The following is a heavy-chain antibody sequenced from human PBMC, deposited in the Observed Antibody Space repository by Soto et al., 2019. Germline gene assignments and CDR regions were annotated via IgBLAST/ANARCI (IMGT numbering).Heavy chain of an antibody. CDR2: IIPIFGTA. V-gene: IGHV1-69*12. Sequence: QVQLVQSGAEVKKPGSSVKVSCKASGGTFSSYAISWVRQAPGQGLQWMGGIIPIFGTANYAQKFQGRVTITADASTSIAYMELSSLSSEDTAVYYCARGPEDILMQTSRGYFDYWDQGTLVTVST. CDR1: GGTFSSYA. D-gene: IGHD2-15*01. CDR3: ARGPEDILMQTSRGYFDY. J-gene: IGHJ4*02.